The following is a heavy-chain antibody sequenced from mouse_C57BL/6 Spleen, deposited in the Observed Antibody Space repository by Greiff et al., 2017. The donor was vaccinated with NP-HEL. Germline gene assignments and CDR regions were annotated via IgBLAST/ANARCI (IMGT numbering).Heavy chain of an antibody. V-gene: IGHV1-82*01. J-gene: IGHJ4*01. CDR2: IYPGDGDT. Sequence: VMLVESGPELVKPGASVKISCKASGYAFSSSWMNWVKQRPGKGLEWIGRIYPGDGDTNYNGKFKGKATLTADKSSSTAYMQLSSLTSEDSAVYFCARYDYGFYAMDYWGQGTSVTVSS. D-gene: IGHD2-4*01. CDR3: ARYDYGFYAMDY. CDR1: GYAFSSSW.